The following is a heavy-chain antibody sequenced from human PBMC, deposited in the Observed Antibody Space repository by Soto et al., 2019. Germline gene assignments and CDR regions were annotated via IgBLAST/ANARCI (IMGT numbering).Heavy chain of an antibody. Sequence: QVQLVQSGGEVKKPGASVKVSCRASGYTFTSYGIAWVRQAPGQGPEWMGWFSTYNGNTNSAQKFQGRLVLTTDTATNTAYMELRSLTSDDTAIYYCARGSVGPGYYRDVWGKGTTVTVSS. CDR3: ARGSVGPGYYRDV. CDR2: FSTYNGNT. D-gene: IGHD6-25*01. V-gene: IGHV1-18*01. J-gene: IGHJ6*03. CDR1: GYTFTSYG.